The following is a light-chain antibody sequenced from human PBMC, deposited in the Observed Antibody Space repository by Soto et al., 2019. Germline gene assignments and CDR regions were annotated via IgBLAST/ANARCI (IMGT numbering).Light chain of an antibody. CDR1: QSVTNS. J-gene: IGKJ1*01. Sequence: EIVLTQSPATLSLSPWERATLSCRASQSVTNSLAWYQQKPGQAPRLLVYDASNRATGIPTRFSGSGSGTDFTLTISNLEPEDFAVYYCQQYKDWPHTFGQGTKVDIK. CDR2: DAS. V-gene: IGKV3-11*01. CDR3: QQYKDWPHT.